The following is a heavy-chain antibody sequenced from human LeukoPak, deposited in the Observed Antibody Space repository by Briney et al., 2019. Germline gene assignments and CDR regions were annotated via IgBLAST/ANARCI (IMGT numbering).Heavy chain of an antibody. CDR3: SNSRRTYYSASGSLVGFDY. J-gene: IGHJ4*02. CDR2: ISYDGSNK. V-gene: IGHV3-30*04. Sequence: SLRLSCAASGFTFSSYAMHWVRQAPGKGLEWVAVISYDGSNKYYADSVKGRFTISRDNSKNTLYLQMNSLRAEDTAIYYCSNSRRTYYSASGSLVGFDYWGQGTLVTVSS. CDR1: GFTFSSYA. D-gene: IGHD3-10*01.